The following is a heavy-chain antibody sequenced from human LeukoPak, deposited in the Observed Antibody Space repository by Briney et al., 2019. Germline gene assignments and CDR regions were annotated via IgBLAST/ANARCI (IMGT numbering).Heavy chain of an antibody. CDR3: AKRLDSRYYFDY. V-gene: IGHV3-23*01. CDR1: GFAFSNYV. J-gene: IGHJ4*02. D-gene: IGHD5/OR15-5a*01. Sequence: PGGSLRLSCAASGFAFSNYVLNCVRQAPGKGLEWVSGISTSGGSTYYADSVKGRFTISRDNSKNTLYLQMNTLRAEDTAVYYCAKRLDSRYYFDYWGQGTLVTVSS. CDR2: ISTSGGST.